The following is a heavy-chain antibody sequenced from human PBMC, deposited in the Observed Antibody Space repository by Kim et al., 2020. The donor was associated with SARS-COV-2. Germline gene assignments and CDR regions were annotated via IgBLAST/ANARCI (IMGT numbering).Heavy chain of an antibody. D-gene: IGHD6-6*01. V-gene: IGHV3-30*18. Sequence: GGSLRLSCAASGFTFSSYGMHWVRQAPGKGLEWVAVISYDGSNKYYADSVKGRFTISRDNSKNTLYLQMNRLRAEDTAVYYCAKTIDSSSPPTAYYYYYGMDVWGQGTTVTVSS. CDR3: AKTIDSSSPPTAYYYYYGMDV. J-gene: IGHJ6*02. CDR2: ISYDGSNK. CDR1: GFTFSSYG.